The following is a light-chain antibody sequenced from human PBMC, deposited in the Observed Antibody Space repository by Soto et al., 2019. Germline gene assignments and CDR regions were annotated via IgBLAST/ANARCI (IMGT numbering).Light chain of an antibody. CDR3: SSYSSSTTRVV. Sequence: QSALTQPASVSGSPGQSITISCTGSSSDVGGYHYVSWYQQYPGKAPTLIIFEVTNRPSGVSNRFSGSKSGNTASLAISGLQSDYEADYYCSSYSSSTTRVVFGGGTQLTVL. V-gene: IGLV2-14*01. CDR2: EVT. CDR1: SSDVGGYHY. J-gene: IGLJ2*01.